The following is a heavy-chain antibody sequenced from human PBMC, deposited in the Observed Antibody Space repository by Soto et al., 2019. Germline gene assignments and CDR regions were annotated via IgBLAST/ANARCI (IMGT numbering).Heavy chain of an antibody. V-gene: IGHV3-33*01. CDR3: ARDLGGSYGPFDY. Sequence: QVQLVESGGGVVQPGRSLRLSCAASGFTFKTYAMDWVRQAPGKWLEWVAVMWNDGTNRYYAESVKGRFIMSRDTSKNMLFLQMNSLRADDTAVYYCARDLGGSYGPFDYWGQGTLVTVSS. J-gene: IGHJ4*02. CDR2: MWNDGTNR. CDR1: GFTFKTYA. D-gene: IGHD5-18*01.